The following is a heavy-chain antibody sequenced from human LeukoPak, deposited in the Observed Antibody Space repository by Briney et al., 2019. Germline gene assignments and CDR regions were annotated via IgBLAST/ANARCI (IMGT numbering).Heavy chain of an antibody. D-gene: IGHD6-13*01. J-gene: IGHJ5*02. CDR1: GFTFSSYE. V-gene: IGHV3-23*01. Sequence: GGSLRLSCAASGFTFSSYEMNWVRQAPGKGLEWVSAISGSDGSTYYADSVKGRFTISRDNSKNTLYLQMNSLRAEDTAVYYCAKDSKVAAGKNHWGQGTLVTVSS. CDR3: AKDSKVAAGKNH. CDR2: ISGSDGST.